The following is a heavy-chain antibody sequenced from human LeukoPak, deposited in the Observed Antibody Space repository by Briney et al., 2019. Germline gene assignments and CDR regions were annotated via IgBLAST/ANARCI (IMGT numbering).Heavy chain of an antibody. CDR1: GFTFSSYS. D-gene: IGHD3-10*01. CDR3: ARDMVRGVLSPNWFDP. V-gene: IGHV3-21*01. CDR2: ISSSSSYI. J-gene: IGHJ5*02. Sequence: GGSLRLSCAASGFTFSSYSMNWVRQAPGKGLEWVSSISSSSSYIYYADSVKGRFTISRDNAKNSLYLQMNSLRAVDTAVYYCARDMVRGVLSPNWFDPWGQGTLVTVSS.